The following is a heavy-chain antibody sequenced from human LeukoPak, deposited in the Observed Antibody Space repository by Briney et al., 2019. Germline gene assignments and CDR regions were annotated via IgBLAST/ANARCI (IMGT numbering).Heavy chain of an antibody. CDR1: GFTFSSYW. J-gene: IGHJ4*02. Sequence: PGGSLRLSCAASGFTFSSYWMSWVRQAPGKGLEWVANIKQDGSEKYYVDSVKGRFTISRDNAKNSLYLQMNSLRAEDTAVYYCAKDCGVRGVHRGAYFDYWGQGTLVTVSS. D-gene: IGHD3-10*01. V-gene: IGHV3-7*01. CDR2: IKQDGSEK. CDR3: AKDCGVRGVHRGAYFDY.